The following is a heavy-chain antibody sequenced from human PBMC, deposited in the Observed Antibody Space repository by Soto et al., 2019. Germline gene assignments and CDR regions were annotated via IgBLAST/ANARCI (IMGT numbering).Heavy chain of an antibody. V-gene: IGHV4-59*08. CDR2: IYFSGST. CDR3: VRQLAAVAGRYIDY. J-gene: IGHJ4*02. CDR1: DGSISSYY. Sequence: TETLSLNCTVSDGSISSYYWSWLRQAPGKRLEYIGYIYFSGSTNYNPSLKSRVTISVDTSKNQFSLKVTSVIAADTAVYYCVRQLAAVAGRYIDYWGQGILVTVFS. D-gene: IGHD6-19*01.